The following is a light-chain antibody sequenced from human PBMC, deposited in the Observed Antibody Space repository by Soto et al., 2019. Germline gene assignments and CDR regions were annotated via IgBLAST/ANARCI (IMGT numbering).Light chain of an antibody. J-gene: IGLJ7*01. CDR3: LLFYDGVAV. CDR1: TGDVTNGRW. CDR2: DTS. Sequence: QTVVTQEPSLTVSPGGTVTLTCGCSTGDVTNGRWPYWFQQRPGQVPRTLIHDTSNKHSWTPARFSGSLLGGKAALTLSGAQPEDEAAYYCLLFYDGVAVFGGGTQLTVL. V-gene: IGLV7-46*01.